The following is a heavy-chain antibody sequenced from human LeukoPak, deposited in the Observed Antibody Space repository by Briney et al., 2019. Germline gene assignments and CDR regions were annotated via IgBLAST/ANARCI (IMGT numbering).Heavy chain of an antibody. V-gene: IGHV3-66*01. D-gene: IGHD2-21*01. CDR1: GFTFNNYA. J-gene: IGHJ4*02. CDR2: IYSAGST. CDR3: ARNIPVTRWGY. Sequence: PGGSLRLSCAASGFTFNNYAMTWVRQAPGKGLEWVSLIYSAGSTYYADSVKGRFTISRDNSKNTVYLQMSSLRAEDTAVYYCARNIPVTRWGYWGQGTLVTVSS.